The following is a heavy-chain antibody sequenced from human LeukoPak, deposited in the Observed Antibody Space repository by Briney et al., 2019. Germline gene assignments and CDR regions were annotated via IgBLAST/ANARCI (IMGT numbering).Heavy chain of an antibody. Sequence: SETLSLTCTVSGGSIRSSSYYWGWIRQPPGKGLEWIVSIYYSGSTYYNASLKSRSTISVDTSKNQFSLKLNSVTAADTAVYFCARQVVAVAGTGYFDYWGQGTLVTVSS. CDR1: GGSIRSSSYY. V-gene: IGHV4-39*01. J-gene: IGHJ4*02. D-gene: IGHD6-19*01. CDR2: IYYSGST. CDR3: ARQVVAVAGTGYFDY.